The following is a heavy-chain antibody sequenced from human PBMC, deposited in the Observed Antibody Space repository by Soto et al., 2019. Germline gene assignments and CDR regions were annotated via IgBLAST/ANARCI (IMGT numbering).Heavy chain of an antibody. J-gene: IGHJ4*02. CDR2: MSYDGSDT. CDR1: GFTFSGYG. D-gene: IGHD3-10*02. V-gene: IGHV3-30*02. Sequence: GGSLRLSCATSGFTFSGYGMHWVRQTPGKGLEWVAFMSYDGSDTFYADSVKGRFTISRDNSKNTLFLHMSNLRAEDTAMYYCTIVRVADSALDHWGQGTLVTVSS. CDR3: TIVRVADSALDH.